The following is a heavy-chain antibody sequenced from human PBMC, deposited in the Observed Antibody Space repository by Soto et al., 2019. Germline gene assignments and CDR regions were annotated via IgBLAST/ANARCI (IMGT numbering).Heavy chain of an antibody. CDR2: ISSSSSYI. CDR3: ARYYDFWSGYYYYGMDV. D-gene: IGHD3-3*01. J-gene: IGHJ6*02. V-gene: IGHV3-21*01. CDR1: GFTFSSYS. Sequence: GGSLRLSCAASGFTFSSYSRNWVRQAPGKGLEWVSSISSSSSYIYYADSVKGRFTISRDNAKNSLYLQMNSLRAEDTAVYYWARYYDFWSGYYYYGMDVWGQGTTVTVSS.